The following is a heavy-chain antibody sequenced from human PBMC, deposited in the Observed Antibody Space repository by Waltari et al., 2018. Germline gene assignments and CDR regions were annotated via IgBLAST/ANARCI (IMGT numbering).Heavy chain of an antibody. CDR1: GFTVSSNY. D-gene: IGHD3-22*01. V-gene: IGHV3-53*02. Sequence: EVQLVETGGGLIQPGGSLRLSCAASGFTVSSNYMSWVRQAPGKGVEWVSVIYSGGSTYYADSVKGRFTISRDNSKNTLYLQMNSLRAEDTAVYYCARHPHYYDSSGFWYFDLWGRGTLVTVSS. CDR3: ARHPHYYDSSGFWYFDL. CDR2: IYSGGST. J-gene: IGHJ2*01.